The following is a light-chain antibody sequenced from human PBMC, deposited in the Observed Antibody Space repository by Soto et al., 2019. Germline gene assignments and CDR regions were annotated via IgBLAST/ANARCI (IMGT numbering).Light chain of an antibody. CDR3: QQSSEATWT. CDR2: DAS. Sequence: DIQMTQSPSSLSASVGDRVTITCRASQSISSYLNWYQQKPGKAPKLLIYDASSLQSGVPSRFSGSGSGTDFTLTISSLQPEDFATYYCQQSSEATWTFGQGTKVDIK. V-gene: IGKV1-39*01. CDR1: QSISSY. J-gene: IGKJ1*01.